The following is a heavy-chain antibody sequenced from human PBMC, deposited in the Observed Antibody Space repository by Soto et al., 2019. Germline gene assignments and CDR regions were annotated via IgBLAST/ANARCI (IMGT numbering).Heavy chain of an antibody. Sequence: QLQLQESGPGLVEPSETLSLTCTVSGGSISPSVYYWGWIRQPPGRGLGWMANVYYSGSAYYNPSRRGRVSRSVATCKNQFSLKLRSVAAADTSEYYCARQGSRALDIWGQGTMVTVSS. CDR2: VYYSGSA. D-gene: IGHD2-15*01. CDR3: ARQGSRALDI. CDR1: GGSISPSVYY. J-gene: IGHJ3*02. V-gene: IGHV4-39*01.